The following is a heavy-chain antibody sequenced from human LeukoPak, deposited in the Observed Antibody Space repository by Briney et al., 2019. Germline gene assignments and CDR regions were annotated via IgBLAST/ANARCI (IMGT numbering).Heavy chain of an antibody. V-gene: IGHV4-59*01. D-gene: IGHD6-19*01. CDR1: GGSMNSYH. J-gene: IGHJ4*02. Sequence: PSETLSLTCTVSGGSMNSYHWSWLRQPPGEGPEWIGYTTYSGGTNYNPSLKSRVTISVDTSRNHFSLKLSSVTAADTAVYYCARWAGWWSHWGQGTLVTVSS. CDR2: TTYSGGT. CDR3: ARWAGWWSH.